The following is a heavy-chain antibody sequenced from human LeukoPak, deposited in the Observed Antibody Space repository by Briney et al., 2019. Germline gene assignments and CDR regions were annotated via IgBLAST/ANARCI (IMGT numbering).Heavy chain of an antibody. Sequence: PGGSLRLSCAASGFTFSSYSMNWVRQAPGKGLEWVSSISSSSSYIYYADSVKGRFTISRDNAKNSLYLQMNSLRAEDTAVYYCARVGIVDGYGYGLEEDYYYMNVWGKGTTVTVSS. CDR3: ARVGIVDGYGYGLEEDYYYMNV. V-gene: IGHV3-21*01. CDR2: ISSSSSYI. CDR1: GFTFSSYS. J-gene: IGHJ6*03. D-gene: IGHD5-18*01.